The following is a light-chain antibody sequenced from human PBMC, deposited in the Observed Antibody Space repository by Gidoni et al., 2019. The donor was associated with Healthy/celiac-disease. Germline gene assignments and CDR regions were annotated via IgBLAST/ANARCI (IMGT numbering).Light chain of an antibody. J-gene: IGKJ4*01. CDR1: LSVLYSSNNKNY. V-gene: IGKV4-1*01. CDR3: QQYYSTPPLT. Sequence: DIVMTQPPDSLAVSLGERATINCKSSLSVLYSSNNKNYLAWYQQKPGQPPKLLIYWASTRESGVPDRFSGSGSGTDFTLTISSLQAEDVAVYYCQQYYSTPPLTFGGGTKVEIK. CDR2: WAS.